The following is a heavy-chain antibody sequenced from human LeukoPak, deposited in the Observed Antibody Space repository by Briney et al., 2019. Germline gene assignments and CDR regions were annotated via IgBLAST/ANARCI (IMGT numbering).Heavy chain of an antibody. Sequence: ASVKVSCKASGYTFTSYDINWVRQATGQGLEWMGWMNPNSGNTGYAQKFQGRVTMTRNTSISTAYMELSRLRSDDTAVHYCARGLGDFWSGYKFWGQGTLVTVSS. CDR1: GYTFTSYD. V-gene: IGHV1-8*01. CDR2: MNPNSGNT. CDR3: ARGLGDFWSGYKF. D-gene: IGHD3-3*01. J-gene: IGHJ4*02.